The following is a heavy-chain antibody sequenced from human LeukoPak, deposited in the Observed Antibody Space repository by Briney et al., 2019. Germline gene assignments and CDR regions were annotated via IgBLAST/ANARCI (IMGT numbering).Heavy chain of an antibody. Sequence: SETLSLTCTISRGSISTYYWSWIRQTPGTTLEWIGNIHYTGRTRYNPSLESRVTMSLDTPKNEFSLRLTSMTAADSAVYYCARGRPDPQNSDYWDYWGQGILVTVSS. CDR1: RGSISTYY. D-gene: IGHD3-22*01. CDR2: IHYTGRT. CDR3: ARGRPDPQNSDYWDY. J-gene: IGHJ4*02. V-gene: IGHV4-59*13.